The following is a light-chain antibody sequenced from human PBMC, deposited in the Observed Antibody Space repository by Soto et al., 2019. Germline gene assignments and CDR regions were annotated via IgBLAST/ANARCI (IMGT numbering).Light chain of an antibody. V-gene: IGKV3-20*01. Sequence: LVLTQFPGTLSLSPGERATLSCRASQSVSRNYLAWYQQKPGQAPTLLMFDTNMKATGVPDRFSGSGSVTNYTLTISSLEPDDFAVYYCQQFDDSRQVWTFGQGTKVDIK. J-gene: IGKJ1*01. CDR3: QQFDDSRQVWT. CDR1: QSVSRNY. CDR2: DTN.